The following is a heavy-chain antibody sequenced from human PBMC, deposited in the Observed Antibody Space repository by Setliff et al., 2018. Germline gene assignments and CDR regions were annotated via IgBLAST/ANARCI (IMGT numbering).Heavy chain of an antibody. CDR2: IYYSGNT. J-gene: IGHJ2*01. CDR1: GGSISSGTYF. D-gene: IGHD6-19*01. CDR3: ARSRTIAVKGGVFAV. V-gene: IGHV4-31*03. Sequence: PSETLSLTCTVSGGSISSGTYFWNWIRQHPGKGLEWIGYIYYSGNTYSNPSLKSRLTMSINTSENQFSLELTSVTAADTAVYYCARSRTIAVKGGVFAVWGRGTLVTVSS.